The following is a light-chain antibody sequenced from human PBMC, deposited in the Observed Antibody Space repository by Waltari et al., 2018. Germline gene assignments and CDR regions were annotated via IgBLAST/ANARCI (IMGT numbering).Light chain of an antibody. J-gene: IGLJ3*02. V-gene: IGLV2-23*02. CDR3: CSYAGSSTFVV. CDR1: SSDVGSYNY. Sequence: QSALTQPASVSGSPGQSITISCTGTSSDVGSYNYVAWYQQPPGKAPKLLIYEVNKRPSGALNGFSGSKSGNTASLTISGLQAEDEADYHCCSYAGSSTFVVFGGGTKVTVL. CDR2: EVN.